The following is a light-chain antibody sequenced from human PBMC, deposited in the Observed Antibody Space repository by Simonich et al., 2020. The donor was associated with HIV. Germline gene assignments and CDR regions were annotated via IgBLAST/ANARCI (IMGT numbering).Light chain of an antibody. CDR2: WAS. V-gene: IGKV4-1*01. CDR3: QQYYSTAPT. CDR1: RGVLYRSNNNSY. J-gene: IGKJ4*01. Sequence: DIVMTQSPDSLAVSPGERATINCKSSRGVLYRSNNNSYLAWYQQKPGQPPKLLIYWASPRESGVPDRFSGSGSGTDFTLTISILQAEDVAVYYCQQYYSTAPTFGGGTKVEIK.